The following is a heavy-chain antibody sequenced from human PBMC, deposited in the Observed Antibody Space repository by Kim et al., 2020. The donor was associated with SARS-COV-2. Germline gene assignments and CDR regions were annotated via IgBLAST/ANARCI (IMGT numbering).Heavy chain of an antibody. D-gene: IGHD3-22*01. CDR1: GGSISSSSYY. V-gene: IGHV4-39*01. Sequence: GSLRLSCTVSGGSISSSSYYWGWIRQPPGKGLEWIGSIYYSGSTYYNPSLKSRVTISVDTSKNQFSLKLSSVTAADTAVYYCARRAYYYDSSGLFDYWG. J-gene: IGHJ4*01. CDR2: IYYSGST. CDR3: ARRAYYYDSSGLFDY.